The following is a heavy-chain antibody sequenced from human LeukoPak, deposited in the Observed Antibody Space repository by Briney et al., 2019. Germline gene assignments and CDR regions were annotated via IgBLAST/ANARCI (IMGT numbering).Heavy chain of an antibody. D-gene: IGHD2-21*01. V-gene: IGHV3-73*01. J-gene: IGHJ4*02. CDR3: TRYGDYPFDY. CDR2: IRSKANSYAT. CDR1: GFTFSDSG. Sequence: GGSLRLSCAASGFTFSDSGMHWVHQASGKGLEWVGRIRSKANSYATAYAASVKGRFTISRDDSKNTAYLQVNSLKTEDTAVYYCTRYGDYPFDYWGQGTLVTVSS.